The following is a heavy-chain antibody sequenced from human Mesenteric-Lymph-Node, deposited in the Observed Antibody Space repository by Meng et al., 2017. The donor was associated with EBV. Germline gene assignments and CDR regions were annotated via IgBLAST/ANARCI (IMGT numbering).Heavy chain of an antibody. J-gene: IGHJ4*02. V-gene: IGHV4-61*01. Sequence: QVELQESCPGLVKPSETLSLTFTVPGGSVTSGSYYWNWIRQPPGKRLEWIGYIHYSGSTNYNPSLKSQITISVDTSKNQLSLRVSHVTAADTAVYYCARGRRGVQYFDFWGQGALVTVPS. CDR1: GGSVTSGSYY. D-gene: IGHD1-1*01. CDR3: ARGRRGVQYFDF. CDR2: IHYSGST.